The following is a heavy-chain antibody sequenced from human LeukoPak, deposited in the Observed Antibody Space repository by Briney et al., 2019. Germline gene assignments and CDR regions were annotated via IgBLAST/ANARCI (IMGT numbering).Heavy chain of an antibody. D-gene: IGHD6-13*01. Sequence: SETLSLTCTVSGGSISSGDYYWSWIRQPPGKGLEWIGYIYCSGSTYYNPSLKSRVTISVDTSKNQFSLKLSSVTAADTAVYYCARDSFAYSSSWWPYYGMDVWGQGTTVTVSS. CDR2: IYCSGST. CDR1: GGSISSGDYY. J-gene: IGHJ6*02. V-gene: IGHV4-30-4*01. CDR3: ARDSFAYSSSWWPYYGMDV.